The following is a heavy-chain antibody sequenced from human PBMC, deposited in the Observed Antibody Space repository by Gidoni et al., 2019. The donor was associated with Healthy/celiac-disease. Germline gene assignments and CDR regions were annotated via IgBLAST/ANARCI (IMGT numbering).Heavy chain of an antibody. CDR2: IYYSGST. CDR1: GYY. CDR3: ARVKTIGTAMVTVFDY. V-gene: IGHV4-61*08. J-gene: IGHJ4*02. D-gene: IGHD5-18*01. Sequence: GYYWSWIRQPPGKGLEWIGYIYYSGSTNYNPSLKRRVTISVDTSKNQFSLKLSSVTAADTAVYYCARVKTIGTAMVTVFDYWGQGTLVTVSS.